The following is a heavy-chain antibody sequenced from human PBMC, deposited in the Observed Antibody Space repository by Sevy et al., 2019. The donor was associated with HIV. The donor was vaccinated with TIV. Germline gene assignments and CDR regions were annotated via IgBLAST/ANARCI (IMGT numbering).Heavy chain of an antibody. Sequence: GGSLRLSCEVSGFTFSDYGMHWVRQAPGKGLEWLAVISYDGSDIYYPDSVEGRFTVSRDNSKNTLYLQMNSLRPEDTAVYYCSNGAGGGDWGVFDYWGQGTLVTVSS. CDR1: GFTFSDYG. CDR3: SNGAGGGDWGVFDY. V-gene: IGHV3-30*03. CDR2: ISYDGSDI. J-gene: IGHJ4*02. D-gene: IGHD2-21*02.